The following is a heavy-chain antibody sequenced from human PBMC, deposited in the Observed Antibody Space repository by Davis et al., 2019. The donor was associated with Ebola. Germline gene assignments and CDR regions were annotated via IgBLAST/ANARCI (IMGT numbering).Heavy chain of an antibody. Sequence: GESLKISCVASGFTFSNAWMAWVRQAPGKGLEWVGRIKTNADGGTVAYAAPVKGRFTISSDDAEQTLYLEMNSLKTEDTAVYYCTTDPGMMITFGGVVNHYGMDVWGQGTTVTVSS. CDR1: GFTFSNAW. CDR2: IKTNADGGTV. J-gene: IGHJ6*02. V-gene: IGHV3-15*01. CDR3: TTDPGMMITFGGVVNHYGMDV. D-gene: IGHD3-16*01.